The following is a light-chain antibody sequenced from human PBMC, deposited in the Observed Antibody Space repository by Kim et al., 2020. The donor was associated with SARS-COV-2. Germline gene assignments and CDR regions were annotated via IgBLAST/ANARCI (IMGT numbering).Light chain of an antibody. CDR3: SSRDNPGDHVV. CDR2: GKN. J-gene: IGLJ3*02. V-gene: IGLV3-19*01. Sequence: SSELTQDPAVSVALGQTVRITCQGDSLRSYYASWYRQKPGQAPILVIYGKNNRPSGIPDRFSGSSSGNTATLTVTGAQAVDEADYYCSSRDNPGDHVVFG. CDR1: SLRSYY.